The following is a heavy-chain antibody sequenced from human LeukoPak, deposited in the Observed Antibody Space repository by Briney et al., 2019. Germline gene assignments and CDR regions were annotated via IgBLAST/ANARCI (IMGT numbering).Heavy chain of an antibody. CDR1: GFTFSNFA. J-gene: IGHJ4*02. CDR2: ISGSGGST. D-gene: IGHD6-19*01. Sequence: PGGSLRLSCAASGFTFSNFAMSWVRQAPGKGLEWVSTISGSGGSTFYADSVKGRFPISRDNSNYTLFLQTNSLRAEDTAIYFCAKAGSSGWSSSGGDYWGQGSLVTVSS. V-gene: IGHV3-23*01. CDR3: AKAGSSGWSSSGGDY.